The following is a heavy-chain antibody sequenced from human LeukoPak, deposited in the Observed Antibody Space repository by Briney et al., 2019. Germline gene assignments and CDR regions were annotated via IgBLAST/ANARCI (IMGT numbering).Heavy chain of an antibody. Sequence: TLSLTCTVSGDSINTGDYYWSWIRQHPGKGLEWIGNIYYSGSTYHNPSLKSRVTISIDTSKNQFSLKLSSVTAADTAVYYCASVRGYSYEYYFDYWGQGTLVTVSS. CDR1: GDSINTGDYY. V-gene: IGHV4-31*03. D-gene: IGHD5-18*01. J-gene: IGHJ4*02. CDR2: IYYSGST. CDR3: ASVRGYSYEYYFDY.